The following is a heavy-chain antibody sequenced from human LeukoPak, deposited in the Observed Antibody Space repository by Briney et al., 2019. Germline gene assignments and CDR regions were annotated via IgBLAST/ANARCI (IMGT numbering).Heavy chain of an antibody. Sequence: SETLSLTCAVYGGSFSGYYWSWIRQPAGKGLEWIGRIYTSGCTNYNPSLKSRVTMSVDTSKNQFSLKLSSVTAADTAVYYCARDCSSTSCYPHYYGMDVWGQGTTVTVSS. J-gene: IGHJ6*02. CDR1: GGSFSGYY. V-gene: IGHV4-4*07. D-gene: IGHD2-2*01. CDR3: ARDCSSTSCYPHYYGMDV. CDR2: IYTSGCT.